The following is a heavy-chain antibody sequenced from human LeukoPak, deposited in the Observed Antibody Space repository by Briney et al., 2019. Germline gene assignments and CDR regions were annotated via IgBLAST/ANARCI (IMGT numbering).Heavy chain of an antibody. D-gene: IGHD6-13*01. Sequence: GGSLRLSCAASGLTFSNCAMSWVRQVPGKGLEWVSAISGSADKTYYADSVKGRFTIPRDNSRNTLFLQMNSLRAEDTALYYCAKDRLVHDSWGQGTLVTVSS. J-gene: IGHJ5*01. CDR3: AKDRLVHDS. V-gene: IGHV3-23*01. CDR2: ISGSADKT. CDR1: GLTFSNCA.